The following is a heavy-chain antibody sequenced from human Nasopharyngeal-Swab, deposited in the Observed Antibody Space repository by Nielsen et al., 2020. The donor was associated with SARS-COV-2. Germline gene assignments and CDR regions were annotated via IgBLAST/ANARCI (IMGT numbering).Heavy chain of an antibody. CDR2: ISSSGSTI. J-gene: IGHJ4*02. CDR3: ARGGRQKQWLEALNYYFDY. V-gene: IGHV3-11*04. Sequence: WIRQPPGKGLEWVSYISSSGSTIYYADSVKGRFTISRDNAKNSLYLQMNSLRAEDTAVYYCARGGRQKQWLEALNYYFDYWGQGTLVTVSS. D-gene: IGHD6-19*01.